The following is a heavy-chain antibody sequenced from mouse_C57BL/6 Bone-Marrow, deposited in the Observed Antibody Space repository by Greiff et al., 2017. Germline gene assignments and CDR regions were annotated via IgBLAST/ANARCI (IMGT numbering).Heavy chain of an antibody. Sequence: VQLQESGAELVRPGTSVKMSCKASGYTFTNYWIGWAKQRPGHGLEWIGDIYPGGGYTNYNEKFKGKATLTADKSSSTAYMQCSSRTSEDSAIYYCARSLYYVDYWGQGTTLTVSS. CDR1: GYTFTNYW. V-gene: IGHV1-63*01. CDR3: ARSLYYVDY. J-gene: IGHJ2*01. CDR2: IYPGGGYT. D-gene: IGHD1-1*02.